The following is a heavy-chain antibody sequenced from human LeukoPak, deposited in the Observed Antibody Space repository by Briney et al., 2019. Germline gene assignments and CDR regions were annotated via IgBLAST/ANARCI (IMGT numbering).Heavy chain of an antibody. Sequence: ASVKVSCKASGYTFTSYDINWVRQATGLGLEWMGWMNPNSGNTGYAQKFQGRVTMTRNTSISTAYMELSSLRSEDTAVYYCARVDMTTSPLYYYYYGMDVWGQGTTVTVSS. CDR2: MNPNSGNT. J-gene: IGHJ6*02. CDR1: GYTFTSYD. D-gene: IGHD4-11*01. CDR3: ARVDMTTSPLYYYYYGMDV. V-gene: IGHV1-8*01.